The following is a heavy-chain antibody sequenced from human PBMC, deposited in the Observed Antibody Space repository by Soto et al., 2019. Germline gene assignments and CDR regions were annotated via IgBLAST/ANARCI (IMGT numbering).Heavy chain of an antibody. J-gene: IGHJ4*02. V-gene: IGHV1-69*13. Sequence: GASVTVSCTASVGTISSYAISWVRQAPGQGLKWMGGIIPIFGTANYAQKFQGRVTITADESTNTAYMGLSSLRSEDTAVYYCARDRRLLWFGALDYWGQGTLVTVSS. D-gene: IGHD3-10*01. CDR1: VGTISSYA. CDR2: IIPIFGTA. CDR3: ARDRRLLWFGALDY.